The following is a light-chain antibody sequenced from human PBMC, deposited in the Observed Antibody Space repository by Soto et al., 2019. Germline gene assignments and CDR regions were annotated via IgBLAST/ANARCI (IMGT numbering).Light chain of an antibody. J-gene: IGKJ2*01. CDR3: QQYGNALVS. V-gene: IGKV3-20*01. CDR2: ATS. Sequence: EVVLTQSPGTLSLSPGEGATLSCRASQSVSSSYLAWYRQKPGQPPRLLIYATSTRATGIPDRFRGSGSGTDFTLTITRLEPEDFAVYYCQQYGNALVSFGQGTKLEI. CDR1: QSVSSSY.